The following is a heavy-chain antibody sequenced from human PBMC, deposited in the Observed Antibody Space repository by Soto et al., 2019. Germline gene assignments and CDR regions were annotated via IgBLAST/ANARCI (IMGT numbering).Heavy chain of an antibody. Sequence: GGSQRLSCGASGFTFDDYAMHWVRKAPGTGLEWVSGISWDRSSIGYADSVKGRFTISRDNSKNTLYLQMNSLRAEDTAVYYCARDNAVMAFDIWGQGTMVTVSS. V-gene: IGHV3-9*01. J-gene: IGHJ3*02. CDR3: ARDNAVMAFDI. CDR2: ISWDRSSI. D-gene: IGHD2-2*01. CDR1: GFTFDDYA.